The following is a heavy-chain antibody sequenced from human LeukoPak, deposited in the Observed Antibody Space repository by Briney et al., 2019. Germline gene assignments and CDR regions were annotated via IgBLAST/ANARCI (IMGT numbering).Heavy chain of an antibody. D-gene: IGHD5-18*01. CDR3: ARGYIVRGMDV. CDR2: ISSSGRTR. CDR1: GFTFSSDE. Sequence: GGSLRLSCAASGFTFSSDEMNWVRQVPGKGLEWVSYISSSGRTRYYADSVKGRFTISRENVKNSLYLQMDSLRAEDTALYYCARGYIVRGMDVWGQGTTVTVSS. V-gene: IGHV3-48*03. J-gene: IGHJ6*02.